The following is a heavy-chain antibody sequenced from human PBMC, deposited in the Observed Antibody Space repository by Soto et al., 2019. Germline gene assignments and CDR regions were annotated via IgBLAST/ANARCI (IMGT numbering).Heavy chain of an antibody. J-gene: IGHJ6*02. Sequence: GGSLRLSCAGSGFNFNNFAMHWVRQAPGTGLEYVSSISDTGGSTFHADSVKGRFIISRDNSKGTLFLQMNSLRAEDTALYYCAKELFKGYRRSWHYYYYGMDVWGQGTTVTVSS. CDR2: ISDTGGST. D-gene: IGHD6-13*01. CDR3: AKELFKGYRRSWHYYYYGMDV. V-gene: IGHV3-64*04. CDR1: GFNFNNFA.